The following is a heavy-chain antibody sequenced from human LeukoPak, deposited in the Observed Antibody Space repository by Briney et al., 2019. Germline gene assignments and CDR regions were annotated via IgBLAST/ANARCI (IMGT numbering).Heavy chain of an antibody. CDR3: AKVGAISSWYGHVDY. J-gene: IGHJ4*02. CDR1: GFTFSSYA. CDR2: ISGSGGST. D-gene: IGHD6-13*01. V-gene: IGHV3-23*01. Sequence: GGSLRLSCAASGFTFSSYAMSWVRQAPGKGLEWVSAISGSGGSTYYADSVKGRFTISRDNSKNTLYLQMNSLRAEDTAVYYCAKVGAISSWYGHVDYWGQGTLVTVSS.